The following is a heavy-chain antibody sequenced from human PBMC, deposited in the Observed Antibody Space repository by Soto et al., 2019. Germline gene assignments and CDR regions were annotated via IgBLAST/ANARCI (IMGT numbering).Heavy chain of an antibody. J-gene: IGHJ6*02. V-gene: IGHV1-3*01. D-gene: IGHD4-4*01. CDR2: INAGNGNT. CDR3: ASGGATVTTSYYYYGMDV. Sequence: VASVKVSCKASGYTFTSYAMHCVRQAPGQRLEWMGCINAGNGNTKYSQKFQGRVTITRDTSASTAYMELSSLRSEDTAVYYCASGGATVTTSYYYYGMDVWGQGTTVTVSS. CDR1: GYTFTSYA.